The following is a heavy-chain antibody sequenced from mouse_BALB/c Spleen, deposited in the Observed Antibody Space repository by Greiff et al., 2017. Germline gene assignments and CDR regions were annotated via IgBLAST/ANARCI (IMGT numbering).Heavy chain of an antibody. CDR3: ARQSYYGSSSGFDV. CDR2: ISSGGSYT. Sequence: DVKLVESGGGLVKPGGSLKLSCAASGFTFSSYAMSWVRQTPEKRLEWVATISSGGSYTYYPDSVKGRFTISRDNAKNTLYLQMSSLRSEDTAMYYCARQSYYGSSSGFDVWGAGTTVTVSS. CDR1: GFTFSSYA. D-gene: IGHD1-1*01. J-gene: IGHJ1*01. V-gene: IGHV5-9-3*01.